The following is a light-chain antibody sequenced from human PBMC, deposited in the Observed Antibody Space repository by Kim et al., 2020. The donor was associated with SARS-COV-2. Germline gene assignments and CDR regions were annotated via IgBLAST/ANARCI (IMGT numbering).Light chain of an antibody. CDR1: QSISTW. Sequence: DIQMTQSPSTLSASVGDRVTITCRASQSISTWLAWYQQKPGKAPKLLIYKASTLESGVPPRFSGSGSGTEFTLTINSLQPDDFATYYCQEYKRYSRTFGQGTKVEIK. CDR3: QEYKRYSRT. V-gene: IGKV1-5*03. J-gene: IGKJ1*01. CDR2: KAS.